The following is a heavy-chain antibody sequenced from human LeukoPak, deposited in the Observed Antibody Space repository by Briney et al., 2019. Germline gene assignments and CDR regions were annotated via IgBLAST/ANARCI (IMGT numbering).Heavy chain of an antibody. D-gene: IGHD1-26*01. Sequence: GGSLRLSCAASGLTLNNYAMSWVRQAPGKGLEWVSAVTSAGSTYYADSVKGRFGISRDISKNTLYLQMNSLRADDTAVYYCASNGRNSGTSLQLDYWGQGTLVTVSS. CDR2: VTSAGST. V-gene: IGHV3-23*01. J-gene: IGHJ4*02. CDR3: ASNGRNSGTSLQLDY. CDR1: GLTLNNYA.